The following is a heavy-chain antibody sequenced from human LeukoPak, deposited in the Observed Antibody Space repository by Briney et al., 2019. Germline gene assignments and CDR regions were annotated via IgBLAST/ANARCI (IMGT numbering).Heavy chain of an antibody. Sequence: ASVKVSCKASGYTFTSYGISWVRQAPGQGLEWMGWIGAYNGNTNYAQKLQGRVTMTTDTSTSTAYMELRSLRSDDTAVYYCARGVLWFGEPNYYFDYWGQGTLVTVSS. D-gene: IGHD3-10*01. CDR3: ARGVLWFGEPNYYFDY. J-gene: IGHJ4*02. CDR2: IGAYNGNT. CDR1: GYTFTSYG. V-gene: IGHV1-18*01.